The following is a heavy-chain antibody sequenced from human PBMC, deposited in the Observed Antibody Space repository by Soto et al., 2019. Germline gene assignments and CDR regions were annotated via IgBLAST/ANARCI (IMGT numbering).Heavy chain of an antibody. Sequence: PGWSLRLSCASSGFTFIYYGMHWVRQAPGKGLEWVAVIWYDGSNTYYADSVKGRFTISRDNSKSILYLQMNSLRAEDTAAYYCGSNMDYENYAMDVWGQGTTVTVSS. CDR1: GFTFIYYG. CDR2: IWYDGSNT. V-gene: IGHV3-33*03. J-gene: IGHJ6*02. CDR3: GSNMDYENYAMDV. D-gene: IGHD3-16*01.